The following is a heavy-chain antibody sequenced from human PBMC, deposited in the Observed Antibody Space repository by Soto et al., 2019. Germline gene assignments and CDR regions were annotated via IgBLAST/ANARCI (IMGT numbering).Heavy chain of an antibody. Sequence: ASVKVSCKASGYTFTSYDINWVRQATGQGLEWMGWMNPNSGNTGYAQKLQGRVTMTRNTSISTAYMELSSLRSEDTAVYYCARLTRYCSGGSCYPLHFDYWGQGTLVTVSS. CDR2: MNPNSGNT. CDR1: GYTFTSYD. J-gene: IGHJ4*02. V-gene: IGHV1-8*01. CDR3: ARLTRYCSGGSCYPLHFDY. D-gene: IGHD2-15*01.